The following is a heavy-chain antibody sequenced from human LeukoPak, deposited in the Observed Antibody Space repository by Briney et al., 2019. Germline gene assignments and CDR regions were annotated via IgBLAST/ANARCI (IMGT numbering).Heavy chain of an antibody. Sequence: GGSLRLSCAASGFPFSEHEMNWVRQAPGKGLEWVSYISSSGSDKYYPDSVRGRFTISRDNAKNSLYLQMNSLRADDTAIYYCAREGGWNDFDYWGQGTLVTVSS. V-gene: IGHV3-48*03. CDR1: GFPFSEHE. D-gene: IGHD1-1*01. J-gene: IGHJ4*02. CDR3: AREGGWNDFDY. CDR2: ISSSGSDK.